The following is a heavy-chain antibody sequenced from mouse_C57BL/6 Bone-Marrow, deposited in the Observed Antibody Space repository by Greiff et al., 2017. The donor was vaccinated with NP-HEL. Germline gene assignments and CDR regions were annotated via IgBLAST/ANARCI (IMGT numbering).Heavy chain of an antibody. CDR1: GFTFSDYY. Sequence: EVQRVESGGGLVQPGGSLKLSCAASGFTFSDYYMYWVRQTPEKRLEWVAYISNGGGSTYYPDTVKGRFTISRDNAKNTLYLQMSRLKSEDTAMYYCARSYSSGNYFDYWGQGTTLTVSS. V-gene: IGHV5-12*01. D-gene: IGHD2-10*01. J-gene: IGHJ2*01. CDR3: ARSYSSGNYFDY. CDR2: ISNGGGST.